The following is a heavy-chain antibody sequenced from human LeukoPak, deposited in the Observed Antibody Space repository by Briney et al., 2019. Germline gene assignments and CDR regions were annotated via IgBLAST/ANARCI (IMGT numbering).Heavy chain of an antibody. Sequence: PSETLSLTCTVSGGSISSGSYYWSWIRQPAGKGLEWIGRIYTSGSTNYNPSLKSRVTISVDTSKNQFSLKLSSVTAADTAVYYCARDLSIAARPGYYYYYMDVWGKGTTVTVSS. J-gene: IGHJ6*03. V-gene: IGHV4-61*02. CDR1: GGSISSGSYY. CDR3: ARDLSIAARPGYYYYYMDV. CDR2: IYTSGST. D-gene: IGHD6-6*01.